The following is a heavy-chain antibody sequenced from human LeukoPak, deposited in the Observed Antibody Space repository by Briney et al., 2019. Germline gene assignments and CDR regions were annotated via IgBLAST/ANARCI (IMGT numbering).Heavy chain of an antibody. CDR3: AKGKEMATILGSFDY. V-gene: IGHV3-9*03. J-gene: IGHJ4*02. CDR2: ISWNSGSI. D-gene: IGHD5-24*01. CDR1: GFTFDDYA. Sequence: GGSLRLSCAASGFTFDDYAMHWVRQAPGKGLEWVSGISWNSGSIGYADSVKGRFTIPRDNAKNSLYLQMNSLRAEDMALYYCAKGKEMATILGSFDYWGQGTLVTVSS.